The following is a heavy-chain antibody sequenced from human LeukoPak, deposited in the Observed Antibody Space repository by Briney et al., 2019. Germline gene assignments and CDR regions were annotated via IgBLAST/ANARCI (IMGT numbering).Heavy chain of an antibody. Sequence: GGSLRLSCAASGFTFSSYGMHWVRQAPGKGLEWVAFIRYDGSNKYYADSVKGRFTISRDNAKNSLYLQMNSLRAEDTAVYYCARLEGGYSYGLSWFDPWGQGTLVTVSS. J-gene: IGHJ5*02. D-gene: IGHD5-18*01. V-gene: IGHV3-30*02. CDR2: IRYDGSNK. CDR1: GFTFSSYG. CDR3: ARLEGGYSYGLSWFDP.